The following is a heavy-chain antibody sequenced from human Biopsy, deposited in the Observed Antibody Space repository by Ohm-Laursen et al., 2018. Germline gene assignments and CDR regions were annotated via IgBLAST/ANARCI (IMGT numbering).Heavy chain of an antibody. CDR2: LSGSGGTT. D-gene: IGHD2-15*01. J-gene: IGHJ4*02. Sequence: GSLRLSCTASGFTFSSYGMSWVRQAPGKGLEWVSVLSGSGGTTYYADSVKGRFTISRDNSKNTLYLQMNSLTAEDTAVYYCAKTFHGSSFLYDYWSQGTLVTVSS. CDR3: AKTFHGSSFLYDY. V-gene: IGHV3-23*01. CDR1: GFTFSSYG.